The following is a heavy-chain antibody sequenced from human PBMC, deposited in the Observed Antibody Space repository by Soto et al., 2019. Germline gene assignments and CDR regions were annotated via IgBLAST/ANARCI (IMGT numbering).Heavy chain of an antibody. CDR2: ISSSGSTI. J-gene: IGHJ1*01. V-gene: IGHV3-48*03. CDR1: GFTFSSYE. Sequence: LSLTCAASGFTFSSYEMNWVRQAPGKGLEWVSYISSSGSTIYYADSVKGRFTISRDNAKNSLYLQMNSLRAEDTAVYYCARGGPDCSGGSCYSAEYFQHWGQGTLVTVSS. D-gene: IGHD2-15*01. CDR3: ARGGPDCSGGSCYSAEYFQH.